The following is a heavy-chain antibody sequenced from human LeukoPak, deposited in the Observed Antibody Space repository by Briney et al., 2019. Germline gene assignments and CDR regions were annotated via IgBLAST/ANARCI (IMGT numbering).Heavy chain of an antibody. D-gene: IGHD3-10*01. J-gene: IGHJ3*02. V-gene: IGHV1-46*01. CDR2: INPSGGST. CDR1: GYTFTSYY. Sequence: ASVKVSCKASGYTFTSYYMHWVRQAPGQGLEWMGIINPSGGSTSYAQRFQGRVTMTRDTSTSTVYMELSSLRSEDTAVYYCASFPGSGSDVDIWGQGTMVTVSS. CDR3: ASFPGSGSDVDI.